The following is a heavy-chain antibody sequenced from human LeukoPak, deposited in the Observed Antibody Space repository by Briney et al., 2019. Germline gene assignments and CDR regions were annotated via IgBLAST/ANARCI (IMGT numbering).Heavy chain of an antibody. CDR3: ARAPVSHQYYYYYYMDV. V-gene: IGHV4-59*01. CDR2: IYYSGST. J-gene: IGHJ6*03. Sequence: KPSETLSLTCTVSGGSISSYYWSWIRQPSGKGLEWIGYIYYSGSTNYNPSLKSRVTISVDTSKNQFSLKLSSVTAADTAVYYCARAPVSHQYYYYYYMDVWGKGTTVTVSS. CDR1: GGSISSYY.